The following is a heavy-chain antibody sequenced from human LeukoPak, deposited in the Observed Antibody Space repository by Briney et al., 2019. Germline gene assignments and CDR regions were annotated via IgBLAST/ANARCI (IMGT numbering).Heavy chain of an antibody. CDR3: AKDGGGAAAGYYFDY. CDR1: GFTFSSYA. Sequence: PGGSLRLSCAASGFTFSSYAMSWVRQAPGKGLEWVSVISGSGGSTYYADSVKGRFTISRDNSKNTLYLQMNSLRAEDTAVYYCAKDGGGAAAGYYFDYWGQGTLVTVSS. CDR2: ISGSGGST. V-gene: IGHV3-23*01. D-gene: IGHD6-13*01. J-gene: IGHJ4*02.